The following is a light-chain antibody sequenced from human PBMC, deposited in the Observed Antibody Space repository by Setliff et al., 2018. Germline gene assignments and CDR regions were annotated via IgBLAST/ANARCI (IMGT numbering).Light chain of an antibody. CDR3: AAWDDSLSGWV. CDR2: RNN. CDR1: SSNIGSNY. J-gene: IGLJ3*02. V-gene: IGLV1-47*01. Sequence: PPSASGTPGQRVTISCSGSSSNIGSNYVYWYQQLPGTAPKLLIYRNNQRPSGVPDRFSGSKSGTSASLAISGLRSEDEADYYCAAWDDSLSGWVFGGGTKVTVL.